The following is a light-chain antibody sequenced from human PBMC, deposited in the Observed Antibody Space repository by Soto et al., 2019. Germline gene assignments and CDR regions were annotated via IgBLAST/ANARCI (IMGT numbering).Light chain of an antibody. Sequence: EIVLTQSPATLSLSPGERASLSCRASQSVSSYLAWCQQKPGQAPRLLIYDASNRATGIPARFSGSGSGTDFTLTISSLEPEDFAVYYCQQRSNWPPITFGQGTRL. V-gene: IGKV3-11*01. CDR3: QQRSNWPPIT. J-gene: IGKJ5*01. CDR1: QSVSSY. CDR2: DAS.